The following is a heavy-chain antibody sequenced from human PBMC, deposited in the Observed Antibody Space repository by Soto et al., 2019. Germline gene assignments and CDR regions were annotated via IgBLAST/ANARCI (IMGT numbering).Heavy chain of an antibody. CDR3: ARAAIHGSSWYCSFDP. V-gene: IGHV1-69*01. CDR2: IIPLFGTT. J-gene: IGHJ5*02. CDR1: GGTFSRHA. Sequence: QVQLVQSGSEVKMPGSSVKVSCKTSGGTFSRHAINWVRQAPGQGLERMGGIIPLFGTTNYAQKFKGRVTSSADESTSTAYMQLSSLTSEDAAVYYCARAAIHGSSWYCSFDPLGQGPLVTVSS. D-gene: IGHD6-13*01.